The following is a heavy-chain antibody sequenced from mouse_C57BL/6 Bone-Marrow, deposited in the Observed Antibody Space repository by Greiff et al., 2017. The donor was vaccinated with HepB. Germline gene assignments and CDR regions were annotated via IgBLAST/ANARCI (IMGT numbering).Heavy chain of an antibody. CDR3: ARGGLRLNAMDY. CDR2: INPNNGGT. V-gene: IGHV1-22*01. J-gene: IGHJ4*01. Sequence: VQLKESGPALVKPGASVKMSCKASGYTFTDYNMHWVKQSHGKSLEWIGYINPNNGGTSYNQKFKGKATLTVNKSSSTAYMELRSLTSEDSAVYYCARGGLRLNAMDYWGQGTSVTVSS. CDR1: GYTFTDYN. D-gene: IGHD2-4*01.